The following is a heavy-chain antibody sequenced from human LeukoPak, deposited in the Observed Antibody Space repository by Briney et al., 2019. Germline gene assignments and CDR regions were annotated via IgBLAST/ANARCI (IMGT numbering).Heavy chain of an antibody. CDR3: ARDYADYVGYFFFDY. V-gene: IGHV3-23*01. CDR1: GFTFNNYA. D-gene: IGHD4-17*01. J-gene: IGHJ4*02. Sequence: GGPLRLSCAASGFTFNNYAMNWVRQAPGKGLEWVSSISGGGETTYYADSATGRFTISRDNSQNTLYLQMNSLRAEDTAVYYCARDYADYVGYFFFDYWGQGTLVTVSS. CDR2: ISGGGETT.